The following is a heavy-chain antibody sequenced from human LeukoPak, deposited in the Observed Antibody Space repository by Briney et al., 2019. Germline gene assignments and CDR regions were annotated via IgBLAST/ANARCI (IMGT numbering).Heavy chain of an antibody. V-gene: IGHV3-23*01. CDR1: GLTSNSYA. Sequence: GGSLRLSCAASGLTSNSYAMTWVRQAPGTGLEWGSAISGSGGTTYYADPVKGRFTISRDNSKNTLYLQMNSLRVEDTAVYYCAKGPCIAAAGCYFDYWGQGTLVTVSS. D-gene: IGHD6-13*01. J-gene: IGHJ4*02. CDR3: AKGPCIAAAGCYFDY. CDR2: ISGSGGTT.